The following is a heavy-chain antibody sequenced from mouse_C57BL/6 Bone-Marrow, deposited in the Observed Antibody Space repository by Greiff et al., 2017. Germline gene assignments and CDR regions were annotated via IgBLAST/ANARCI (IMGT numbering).Heavy chain of an antibody. CDR1: GFSFTSYG. CDR3: ARDGGYY. CDR2: VWAGGST. V-gene: IGHV2-9*02. Sequence: QVQLKESGPGLVAPSQRLYITCTVSGFSFTSYGVHWVRQPPGKGLEWLGVVWAGGSTNYNSTLMSRLSISKDYSKSQVFLKMNSLQTYDTAMYSCARDGGYYWCQGTSVTVSS. J-gene: IGHJ4*01.